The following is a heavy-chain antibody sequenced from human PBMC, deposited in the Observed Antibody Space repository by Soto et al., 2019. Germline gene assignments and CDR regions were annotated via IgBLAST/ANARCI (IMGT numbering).Heavy chain of an antibody. CDR2: IWYDGSIK. J-gene: IGHJ6*02. CDR3: ARIDCTGDNCNPYYHYGMDV. CDR1: GFTFHTYG. V-gene: IGHV3-33*01. Sequence: GSLRLSCAASGFTFHTYGMHWVRQIPGKGLQWVAIIWYDGSIKYYADSVRGRFTISRDNSKNTLYLQMNSLRDEDTAVYYCARIDCTGDNCNPYYHYGMDVWGQGTTVNVSS. D-gene: IGHD2-8*02.